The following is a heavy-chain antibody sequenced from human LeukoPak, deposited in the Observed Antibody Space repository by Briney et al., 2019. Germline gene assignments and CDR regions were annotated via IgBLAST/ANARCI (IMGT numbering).Heavy chain of an antibody. Sequence: GRSLRLSCAASGFTFSSYGMHWVRQDPGKGLEWVAVISYDGSNKYYADSVKGRFTISRDNSKNPLYLQMNSLRAEDTAVYYCAKCVTTMVRGDFYGMDVWGQGTTVTVSS. CDR1: GFTFSSYG. J-gene: IGHJ6*02. CDR2: ISYDGSNK. V-gene: IGHV3-30*18. CDR3: AKCVTTMVRGDFYGMDV. D-gene: IGHD3-10*01.